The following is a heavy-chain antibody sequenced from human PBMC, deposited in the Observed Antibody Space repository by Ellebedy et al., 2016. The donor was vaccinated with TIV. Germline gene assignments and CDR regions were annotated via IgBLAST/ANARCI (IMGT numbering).Heavy chain of an antibody. CDR1: GFIFNSHG. V-gene: IGHV3-30*18. CDR3: AKDLYGDYVVDY. J-gene: IGHJ4*02. CDR2: ISGHGLTT. D-gene: IGHD4-17*01. Sequence: GESLKISCAASGFIFNSHGMHWVRQAPGKGLEWVAVISGHGLTTYYADSVKGRFTISRDNSKNTLYLQMNSLRAADTAVYYCAKDLYGDYVVDYWGQGTLVTVSS.